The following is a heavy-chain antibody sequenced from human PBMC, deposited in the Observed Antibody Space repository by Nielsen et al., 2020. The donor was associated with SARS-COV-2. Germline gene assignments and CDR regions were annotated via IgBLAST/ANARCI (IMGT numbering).Heavy chain of an antibody. D-gene: IGHD2-2*01. CDR2: INHSGST. J-gene: IGHJ4*02. CDR3: ARRSGYCSSTSCYWIDY. V-gene: IGHV4-34*01. Sequence: GSLRLSCAAYGGSFSGYYWSWIRQPPGKGLEWIGEINHSGSTNYNPSLKSRVTISVDTSKNQFSLKLSSVTAADTAVYYCARRSGYCSSTSCYWIDYWGQGTLVTVSS. CDR1: GGSFSGYY.